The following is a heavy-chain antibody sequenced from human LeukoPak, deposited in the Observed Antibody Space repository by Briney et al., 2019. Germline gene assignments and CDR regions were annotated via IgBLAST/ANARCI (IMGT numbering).Heavy chain of an antibody. CDR3: TLSKYNWNYVVDY. CDR1: GLTFSNAW. Sequence: GGSLRLSCAASGLTFSNAWMSWVRQAPGKGLEWVGHIKSKTDGGTTDSAAPVKGRFTISRDDSKNTLYLQMNSLKTEDTAVYYCTLSKYNWNYVVDYWGQGTLVTVSS. V-gene: IGHV3-15*01. J-gene: IGHJ4*02. D-gene: IGHD1-7*01. CDR2: IKSKTDGGTT.